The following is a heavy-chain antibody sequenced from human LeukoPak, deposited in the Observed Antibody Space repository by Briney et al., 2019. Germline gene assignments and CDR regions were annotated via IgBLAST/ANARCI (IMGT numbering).Heavy chain of an antibody. D-gene: IGHD3-22*01. CDR2: ISSNSSYI. CDR3: ARGGPDYYDSSGYYYDY. Sequence: PGGSLRLSCAASGFTFSSYSMNWVRQAPGKGLEWVSSISSNSSYIYYADSVKGRFTISRDNAKNSLYLQMNSLRAEDTAVYYCARGGPDYYDSSGYYYDYWGQGTLVTVSS. CDR1: GFTFSSYS. J-gene: IGHJ4*02. V-gene: IGHV3-21*01.